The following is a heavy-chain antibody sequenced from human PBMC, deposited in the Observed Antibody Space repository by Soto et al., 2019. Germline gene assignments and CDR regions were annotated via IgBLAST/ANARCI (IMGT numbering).Heavy chain of an antibody. CDR1: GLIFSDYH. D-gene: IGHD6-19*01. Sequence: EVQLVESGGGLVQPGGSLRLSCAASGLIFSDYHMDWVRQAPGKGLEWVGRIRRKANSYTTEYAASVKGRFNISRDDSNHALYLQMTSLKSGETVLYYLAMLGGWYGGSRGMDGWGQWTKVTVSS. CDR3: AMLGGWYGGSRGMDG. CDR2: IRRKANSYTT. J-gene: IGHJ6*02. V-gene: IGHV3-72*01.